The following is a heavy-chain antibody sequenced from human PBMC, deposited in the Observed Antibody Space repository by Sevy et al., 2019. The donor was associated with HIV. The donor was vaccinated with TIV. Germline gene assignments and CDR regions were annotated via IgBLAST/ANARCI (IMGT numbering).Heavy chain of an antibody. CDR3: GKRRRGITAYYMDV. CDR2: ISGSGGST. CDR1: GFTFSSYA. V-gene: IGHV3-23*01. Sequence: GGSLRLSCAASGFTFSSYAMSWVRQAPGKGLEWVSAISGSGGSTYYADSVKGRFTISRDNSKNTLYLQMNSLRAEDTAVYYCGKRRRGITAYYMDVWGKGTTVTVSS. D-gene: IGHD3-16*01. J-gene: IGHJ6*03.